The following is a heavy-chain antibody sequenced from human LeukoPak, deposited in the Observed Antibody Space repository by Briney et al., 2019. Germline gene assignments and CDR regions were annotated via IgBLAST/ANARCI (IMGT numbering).Heavy chain of an antibody. J-gene: IGHJ5*02. D-gene: IGHD3-16*01. CDR2: IYYSGST. V-gene: IGHV4-39*01. Sequence: SETLSLTCTVSGGSISSSSYYWGWIRQPPGKGLEWNGSIYYSGSTHYNPSLKSRVTISVDTSKNQFSLKLSSVTAADTAVYYCARPDAVVFGWFDPWGQGTLVTVSS. CDR3: ARPDAVVFGWFDP. CDR1: GGSISSSSYY.